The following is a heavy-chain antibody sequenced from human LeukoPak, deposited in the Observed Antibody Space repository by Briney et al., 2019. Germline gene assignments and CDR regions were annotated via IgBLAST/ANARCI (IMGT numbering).Heavy chain of an antibody. V-gene: IGHV3-9*01. J-gene: IGHJ4*02. D-gene: IGHD3-22*01. CDR3: AKDSSGYRNYYFDY. CDR1: GFTFDDYA. CDR2: ISWNSGSI. Sequence: GGSLRLSCAASGFTFDDYAMHWVRHAPGKGLEWVSGISWNSGSIGYADSVKGRFTISRDNAKNSLYLQMNSLRAEDTALYYCAKDSSGYRNYYFDYWGQGTLVTVSS.